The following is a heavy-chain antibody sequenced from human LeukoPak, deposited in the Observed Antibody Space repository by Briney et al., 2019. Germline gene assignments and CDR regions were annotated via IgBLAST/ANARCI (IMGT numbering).Heavy chain of an antibody. D-gene: IGHD6-13*01. CDR2: ISGSGDST. CDR3: AKTRPLDSSSWSHGDY. Sequence: GGSLRLSCAASGFTFSSYAMHWVRQAPGKGLEWVSAISGSGDSTYYGDSVKGRFTISRDSSKNTLYLQMNSLRAEDTAVYYCAKTRPLDSSSWSHGDYWGQGTLVTVSS. CDR1: GFTFSSYA. J-gene: IGHJ4*02. V-gene: IGHV3-23*01.